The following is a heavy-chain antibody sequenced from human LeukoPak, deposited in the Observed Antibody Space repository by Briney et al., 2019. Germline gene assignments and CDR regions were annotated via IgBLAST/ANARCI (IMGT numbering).Heavy chain of an antibody. J-gene: IGHJ4*02. CDR2: ISGSGGST. CDR3: ARVWSYSSSPFDY. V-gene: IGHV3-21*01. CDR1: GFTFSSYW. D-gene: IGHD6-6*01. Sequence: GGSLRLSCAASGFTFSSYWMHWVRQAPGKGLEWVSAISGSGGSTYYADSVKGRFTISRDNAKNSLYLQMNSLRAEDTAVYYCARVWSYSSSPFDYWGQGTLVTVSS.